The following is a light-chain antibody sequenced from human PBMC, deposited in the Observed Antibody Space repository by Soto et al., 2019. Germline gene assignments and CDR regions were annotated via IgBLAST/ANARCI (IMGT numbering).Light chain of an antibody. CDR2: DVR. V-gene: IGLV2-14*03. CDR3: CSYTNSRSYV. CDR1: NSDVGGYNF. J-gene: IGLJ1*01. Sequence: QSALTQPASVSGSPGQSITISCTGTNSDVGGYNFVSWYQQHPGKAPTLMIYDVRNRPSGVSYRFSGSKSGNTASLTISGLQAEDEADYYCCSYTNSRSYVFVTGTKLTVL.